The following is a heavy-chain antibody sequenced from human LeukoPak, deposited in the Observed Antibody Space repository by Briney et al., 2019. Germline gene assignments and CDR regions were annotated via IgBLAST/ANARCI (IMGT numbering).Heavy chain of an antibody. CDR1: GGTFSSYA. CDR3: ARSLGELSFHFDY. V-gene: IGHV1-69*04. CDR2: IIPILGIA. D-gene: IGHD3-16*02. J-gene: IGHJ4*02. Sequence: PGASVKVSCKASGGTFSSYAISWVRQAPGQGLEWMGRIIPILGIANYAQKFQGRVTITADKSTSTAYMELSSLRSEDTAVYYCARSLGELSFHFDYWGQGTLVTVSS.